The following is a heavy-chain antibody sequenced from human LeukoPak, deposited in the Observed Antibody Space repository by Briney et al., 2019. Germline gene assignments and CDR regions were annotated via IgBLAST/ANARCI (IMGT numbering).Heavy chain of an antibody. V-gene: IGHV4-39*07. J-gene: IGHJ6*03. D-gene: IGHD4-11*01. Sequence: PSETLSLTCTVSGGSISSSSYYWGWIRQPPGKGLEWIGSIYYSGSTNYNPSLKSRVTISVDTSKNQFSLKLSSVTAADTAVYYCARVSNYGPPSYYYYYMDVWGKGTTVTVSS. CDR2: IYYSGST. CDR3: ARVSNYGPPSYYYYYMDV. CDR1: GGSISSSSYY.